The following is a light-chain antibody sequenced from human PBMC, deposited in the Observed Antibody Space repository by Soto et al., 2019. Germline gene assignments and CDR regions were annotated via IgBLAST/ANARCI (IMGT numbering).Light chain of an antibody. Sequence: QSALTQPPSASGSPGQSVTISCTGTKNDIGVYDFVSWYQHHPGKAPRLIIYEVVQRPSGVPDRFSGSKSGNTASLTVSGIQDADEADYFCKSYAGSNSYGCGSGTKVTVL. J-gene: IGLJ1*01. CDR1: KNDIGVYDF. CDR2: EVV. CDR3: KSYAGSNSYG. V-gene: IGLV2-8*01.